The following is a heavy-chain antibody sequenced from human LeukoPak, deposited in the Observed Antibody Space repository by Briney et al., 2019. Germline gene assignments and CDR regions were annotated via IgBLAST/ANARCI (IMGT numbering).Heavy chain of an antibody. CDR1: GGSISSSNW. CDR2: IYHSGST. D-gene: IGHD3-22*01. CDR3: ARDGRYYDSSGYIRGFDY. J-gene: IGHJ4*02. V-gene: IGHV4-4*02. Sequence: SETLSLTCAVSGGSISSSNWWSWVRPPPGKGLEWIGEIYHSGSTNYNPSLKSRVTISVDKSKNQFSLKLSSVTAADTAVYYCARDGRYYDSSGYIRGFDYWGQGTLVTVSS.